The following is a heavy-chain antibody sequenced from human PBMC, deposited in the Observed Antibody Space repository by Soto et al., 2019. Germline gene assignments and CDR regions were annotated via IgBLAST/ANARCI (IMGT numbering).Heavy chain of an antibody. D-gene: IGHD2-21*02. V-gene: IGHV3-21*01. CDR2: ISSSSSYI. J-gene: IGHJ6*02. CDR1: GFTFSSYS. Sequence: EVQLVESGGGLVKPGGSLRLSCAASGFTFSSYSMNWVRKAPGKGLEWVSSISSSSSYIYYADSVKGRFTISRDNAKNSLYLQMNSLRAEDTAVYYCARAPWGGDSYGMDVWGQGTTVTVSS. CDR3: ARAPWGGDSYGMDV.